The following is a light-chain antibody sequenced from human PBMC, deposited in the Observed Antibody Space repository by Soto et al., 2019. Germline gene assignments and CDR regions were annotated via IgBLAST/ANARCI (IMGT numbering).Light chain of an antibody. V-gene: IGLV4-69*01. CDR1: SGHSSYA. CDR2: VNSDGSH. Sequence: QLVLTQSPSASASLGDSVKVTCTLSSGHSSYAIAWHQQQPEKGPRYLMKVNSDGSHSKGDGIPDRFSGSSSGAERYLTISSLRSEDEADYYCQTWGTGILVFGTGTQLTVL. J-gene: IGLJ1*01. CDR3: QTWGTGILV.